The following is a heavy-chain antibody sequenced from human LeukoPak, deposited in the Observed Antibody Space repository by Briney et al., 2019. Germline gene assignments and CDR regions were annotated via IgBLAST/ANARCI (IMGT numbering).Heavy chain of an antibody. CDR1: GGTFSSYA. D-gene: IGHD6-19*01. CDR3: ASAVVSGWSLDYFDY. V-gene: IGHV1-69*05. Sequence: SSVKVSCKASGGTFSSYAISWVRQAPGQGLEWMGGIFPIFGTANYAQKFQGRVTITTDESTSTAYMELSSLRSEDTAVYYCASAVVSGWSLDYFDYWGQGTLVTVSS. J-gene: IGHJ4*02. CDR2: IFPIFGTA.